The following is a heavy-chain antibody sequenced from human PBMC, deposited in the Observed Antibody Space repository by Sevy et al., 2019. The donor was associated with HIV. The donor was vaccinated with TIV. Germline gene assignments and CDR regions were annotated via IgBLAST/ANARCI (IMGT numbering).Heavy chain of an antibody. CDR1: GFTFNTYT. Sequence: GGSLRLSCAASGFTFNTYTMNWVRQAPGKGLEWVSSISFSSNYIYYADSVKGRFPISRDNAQNSLYLQMNSLRAEDTAVYYCARPYGSGSWEAFDIWGQGTMVTVSS. CDR3: ARPYGSGSWEAFDI. V-gene: IGHV3-21*01. J-gene: IGHJ3*02. D-gene: IGHD3-10*01. CDR2: ISFSSNYI.